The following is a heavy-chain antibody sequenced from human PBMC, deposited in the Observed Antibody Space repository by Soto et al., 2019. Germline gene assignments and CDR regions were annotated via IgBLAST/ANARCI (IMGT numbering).Heavy chain of an antibody. CDR2: ISSSSSTI. D-gene: IGHD6-19*01. V-gene: IGHV3-48*02. CDR3: ARGQYSSGWYSFFEVSQIEALPAYGMDV. CDR1: GFTFSSYS. J-gene: IGHJ6*02. Sequence: GGSLRLSCAASGFTFSSYSMNWVRQAPGKGLEWVSYISSSSSTIYYADSVKGRFTISRDNAKNSLYLQMNSLRDEDTAVYYCARGQYSSGWYSFFEVSQIEALPAYGMDVWGQGTTVTVSS.